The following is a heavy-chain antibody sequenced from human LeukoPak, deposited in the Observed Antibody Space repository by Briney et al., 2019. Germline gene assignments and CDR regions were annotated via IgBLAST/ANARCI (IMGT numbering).Heavy chain of an antibody. CDR3: ARGLGDTAMATPAFDI. Sequence: SETLSLTCAVYGGSFSGHYWRWIRQPPGKGLEGIVEINHSGRTNYNPSLKSRGTISVDTSKHQFSLKLSSVTAADTAVYYCARGLGDTAMATPAFDIWGQGTMVTVSS. CDR2: INHSGRT. V-gene: IGHV4-34*01. CDR1: GGSFSGHY. D-gene: IGHD5-18*01. J-gene: IGHJ3*02.